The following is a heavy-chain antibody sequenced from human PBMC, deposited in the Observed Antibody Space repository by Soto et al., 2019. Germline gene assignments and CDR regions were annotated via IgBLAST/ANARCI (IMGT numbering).Heavy chain of an antibody. CDR1: GFTFSSYA. CDR2: ISYDGSNK. D-gene: IGHD6-19*01. V-gene: IGHV3-30-3*01. Sequence: GGSLRLSCAASGFTFSSYAMHWVRQAPGKGLEWVAVISYDGSNKYYADSVKGRFTISRDNSKNTLYLQMNSLRAEDTAVYYCGRSNTGWARFDYWGQGILVTVSS. CDR3: GRSNTGWARFDY. J-gene: IGHJ4*02.